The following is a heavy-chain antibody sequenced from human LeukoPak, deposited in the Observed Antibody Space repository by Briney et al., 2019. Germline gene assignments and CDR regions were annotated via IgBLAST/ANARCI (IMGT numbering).Heavy chain of an antibody. D-gene: IGHD3-10*01. CDR3: ARDKEFRREGHWFDP. Sequence: SSVKVSCKASGGTFSSYAISWVRQAPGQGLEWMGGIIPIFGTANYAQKFQGRVTITADESTSTAYVELSSLRSEDTAVYYCARDKEFRREGHWFDPWGQGTLVTVSS. J-gene: IGHJ5*02. V-gene: IGHV1-69*13. CDR1: GGTFSSYA. CDR2: IIPIFGTA.